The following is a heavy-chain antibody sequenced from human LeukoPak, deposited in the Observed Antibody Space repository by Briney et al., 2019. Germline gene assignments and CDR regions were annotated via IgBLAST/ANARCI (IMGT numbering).Heavy chain of an antibody. Sequence: SETLSLTCTVSGGSIGTYYWSWIRQPPGKGLEWIGYINNSGNTNYNPSLRSRVTMSVDTSKNQFSLKLSSVTAADTAVYFCARGTMMVGPWGQGTLVTVSS. CDR1: GGSIGTYY. D-gene: IGHD3-22*01. CDR2: INNSGNT. V-gene: IGHV4-59*01. J-gene: IGHJ5*02. CDR3: ARGTMMVGP.